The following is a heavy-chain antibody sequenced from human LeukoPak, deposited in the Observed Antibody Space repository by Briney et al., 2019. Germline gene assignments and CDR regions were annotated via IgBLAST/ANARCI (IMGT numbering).Heavy chain of an antibody. Sequence: GGSLRLSCAASGFTFSSYAMSWVRQAPGKGLEWVSYISSSGSTIYYADSVKGRFTISRDNAKNSLYLQMNSLRAEDTAVYYCARDGSEVRGEYYGMDVWGQGTTVTVSS. CDR2: ISSSGSTI. CDR1: GFTFSSYA. CDR3: ARDGSEVRGEYYGMDV. V-gene: IGHV3-48*04. J-gene: IGHJ6*02. D-gene: IGHD3-10*01.